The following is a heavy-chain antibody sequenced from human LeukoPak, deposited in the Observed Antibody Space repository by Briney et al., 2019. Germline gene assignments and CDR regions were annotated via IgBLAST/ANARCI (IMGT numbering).Heavy chain of an antibody. CDR2: IIPIFGIA. J-gene: IGHJ4*02. CDR1: GGTFSSYA. CDR3: ARDGREWIHTDY. D-gene: IGHD5-18*01. Sequence: SVKVSCKASGGTFSSYAVSWVRQAPGQGLEWMGGIIPIFGIANYAQKFQGRVTITTDESTSTAYMELSSLRSEDTAVYYCARDGREWIHTDYWGQGTLVTVSS. V-gene: IGHV1-69*05.